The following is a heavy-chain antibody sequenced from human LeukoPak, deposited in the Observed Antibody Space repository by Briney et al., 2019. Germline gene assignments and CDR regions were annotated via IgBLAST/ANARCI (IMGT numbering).Heavy chain of an antibody. CDR3: ASFYYESSGNYYVPFDY. D-gene: IGHD3-22*01. J-gene: IGHJ4*02. V-gene: IGHV4-39*01. Sequence: SETLSLTCTVSGGSTSNSDYYWGWIRQPPDEGLEWIASIRYSANTYYNPSLKSRVTISLDTSKNQFSLWLSSVTAADTAVYYCASFYYESSGNYYVPFDYWGQGTLVTVSS. CDR2: IRYSANT. CDR1: GGSTSNSDYY.